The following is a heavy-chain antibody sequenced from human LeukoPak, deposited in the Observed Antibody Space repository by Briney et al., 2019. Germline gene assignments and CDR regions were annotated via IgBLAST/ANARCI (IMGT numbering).Heavy chain of an antibody. CDR2: IKPDRSDK. V-gene: IGHV3-7*01. Sequence: PGGSLRLSCEASGFTFSTYWMSWVRQAPGKGPECVANIKPDRSDKYYVDSMKGRFTISRDNAKNSLYLQMNSLRTEDTAVYYCAKAIPVVVPAATDYWGQGTLVTVSS. J-gene: IGHJ4*02. CDR3: AKAIPVVVPAATDY. CDR1: GFTFSTYW. D-gene: IGHD2-2*01.